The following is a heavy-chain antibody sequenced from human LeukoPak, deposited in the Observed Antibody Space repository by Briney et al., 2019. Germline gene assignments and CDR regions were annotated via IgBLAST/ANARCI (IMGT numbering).Heavy chain of an antibody. CDR2: INPSGGST. D-gene: IGHD2-15*01. V-gene: IGHV1-46*01. J-gene: IGHJ5*02. CDR3: ARGAGCCSGGSCYYNWFDP. Sequence: ASVKVSCKASGYTFTSYYMHWVRQAPGQGLEWMGIINPSGGSTSYAQKFQGRVTMTRDTSTSTVYMELSSLRSEDTAVYYCARGAGCCSGGSCYYNWFDPWGQGTLVTVSS. CDR1: GYTFTSYY.